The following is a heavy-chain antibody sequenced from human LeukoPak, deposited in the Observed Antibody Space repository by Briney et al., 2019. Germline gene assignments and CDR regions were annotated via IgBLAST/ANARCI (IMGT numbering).Heavy chain of an antibody. D-gene: IGHD5-18*01. J-gene: IGHJ4*02. V-gene: IGHV4-61*01. CDR1: GGSVCSGSYY. CDR3: AGGGFVDTAMGLDY. CDR2: IYYSGST. Sequence: SETLSLTCTVSGGSVCSGSYYWSWIRQPPGKRLEWIGYIYYSGSTNYNPSLKSRVTISVDTSKNQFSLKLSSVTAADTAVYYYAGGGFVDTAMGLDYWGQGTLVTVSS.